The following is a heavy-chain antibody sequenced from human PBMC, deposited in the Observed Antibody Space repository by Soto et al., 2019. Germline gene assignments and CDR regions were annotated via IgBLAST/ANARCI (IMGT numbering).Heavy chain of an antibody. J-gene: IGHJ4*02. CDR2: VYYSGGT. Sequence: PSETLSLTCTVSGGSISSSTYFWGWIRQPPGKGLEWIGSVYYSGGTYNSPSLKSRVTMSVDTSSNQFSLKVTSVTVEDTAIYYCARHVETETAMAPAYFDNWGQGALLTVSS. CDR3: ARHVETETAMAPAYFDN. CDR1: GGSISSSTYF. V-gene: IGHV4-39*01. D-gene: IGHD2-21*02.